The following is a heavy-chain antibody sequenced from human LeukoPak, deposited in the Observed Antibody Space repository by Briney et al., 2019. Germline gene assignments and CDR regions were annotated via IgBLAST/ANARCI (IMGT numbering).Heavy chain of an antibody. V-gene: IGHV3-48*03. J-gene: IGHJ3*02. CDR1: GFTFSSYE. CDR2: ISSSGSTI. D-gene: IGHD1-26*01. Sequence: GGSLRLSCAASGFTFSSYEMNWVRQAPGEGLEWVSYISSSGSTIYYADSVKGRFTISRDNAKNSLYLQMNSLRAEDTAVYYCATSYSGRLTGIGAFDIWGQGTMVTVSS. CDR3: ATSYSGRLTGIGAFDI.